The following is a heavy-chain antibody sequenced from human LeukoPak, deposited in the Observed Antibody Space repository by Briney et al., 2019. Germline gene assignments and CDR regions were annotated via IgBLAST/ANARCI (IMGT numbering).Heavy chain of an antibody. CDR1: GGSISSYY. CDR2: IYYSGST. J-gene: IGHJ6*02. D-gene: IGHD4-17*01. Sequence: SETLSLTCTVSGGSISSYYWSWIRQPPGKGLEWIGYIYYSGSTNYNPSLKSRVTISVDTSKNQSLKLSSVTAADTAVYYCASPTYGDLRYGMDVWGQGTMVTVSS. V-gene: IGHV4-59*08. CDR3: ASPTYGDLRYGMDV.